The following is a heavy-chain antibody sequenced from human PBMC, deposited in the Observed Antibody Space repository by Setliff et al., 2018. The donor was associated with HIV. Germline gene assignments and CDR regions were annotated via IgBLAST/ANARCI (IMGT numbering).Heavy chain of an antibody. CDR1: GYTFISYG. CDR2: ISPETGNT. J-gene: IGHJ3*02. Sequence: ASVKVSCKPSGYTFISYGINWVRQAPGQGLGWMGWISPETGNTNHAQNFQGWVTVTRDTSINTVYMELSSLKSDDTAVYYCARDYLHVFDIWGQGTMVTVSS. CDR3: ARDYLHVFDI. V-gene: IGHV1-2*04.